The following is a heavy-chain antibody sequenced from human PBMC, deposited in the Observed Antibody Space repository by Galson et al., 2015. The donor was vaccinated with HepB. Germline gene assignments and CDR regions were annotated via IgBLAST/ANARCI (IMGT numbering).Heavy chain of an antibody. D-gene: IGHD6-19*01. CDR3: AREGSGWDFDY. V-gene: IGHV4-61*01. Sequence: SETLSLTCTVSGGSISSSSYHWSWIRQPPGKGLEWIGYIYYSGSTNYNPSLKSRVTISVDTSKNQFSLKLSSVTAADTAVYYCAREGSGWDFDYWGQGTLVTVSS. CDR2: IYYSGST. J-gene: IGHJ4*02. CDR1: GGSISSSSYH.